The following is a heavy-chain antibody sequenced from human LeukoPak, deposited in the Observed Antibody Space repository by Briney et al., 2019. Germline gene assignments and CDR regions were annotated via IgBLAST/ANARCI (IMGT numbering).Heavy chain of an antibody. J-gene: IGHJ5*02. CDR2: IYYSGST. Sequence: SQTLSLTCTVSGGSISSGGYYWSWIRQHPGKGLEWIGYIYYSGSTYYNPSLKSRVTISVDTSKNQFSLKLSSVTAADTAVYYCARVSLVLGAYNWFDPWGQGTLVTVSS. V-gene: IGHV4-31*03. D-gene: IGHD2/OR15-2a*01. CDR1: GGSISSGGYY. CDR3: ARVSLVLGAYNWFDP.